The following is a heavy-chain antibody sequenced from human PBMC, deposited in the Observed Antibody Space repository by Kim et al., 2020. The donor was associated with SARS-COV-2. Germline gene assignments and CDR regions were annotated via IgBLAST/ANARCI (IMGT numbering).Heavy chain of an antibody. J-gene: IGHJ4*02. CDR3: IKDIVAGGADS. CDR1: GFTFDEYA. Sequence: GGSLRLSCAGSGFTFDEYAMHWVRQAPGKGLEWVSGIFSSGRTGYADSMKGRVTISRDNAKNLLYFQINSLTLEDTAFYYCIKDIVAGGADSWGPGTRVT. D-gene: IGHD3-16*01. CDR2: IFSSGRT. V-gene: IGHV3-9*01.